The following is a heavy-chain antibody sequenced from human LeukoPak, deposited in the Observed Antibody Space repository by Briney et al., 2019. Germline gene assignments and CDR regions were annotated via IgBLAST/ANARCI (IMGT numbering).Heavy chain of an antibody. V-gene: IGHV3-30-3*01. Sequence: GGSLRLSCAASGFTFSSYAMHWVRQAPGKGLEWVAVISYDGSNKYYADSVKGRFTISRDNSKNTLYLQMNSLRAEDTAAYYCARGGITMIVVVISDYYYGMDVWGQGTTVTVSS. CDR3: ARGGITMIVVVISDYYYGMDV. CDR2: ISYDGSNK. CDR1: GFTFSSYA. J-gene: IGHJ6*02. D-gene: IGHD3-22*01.